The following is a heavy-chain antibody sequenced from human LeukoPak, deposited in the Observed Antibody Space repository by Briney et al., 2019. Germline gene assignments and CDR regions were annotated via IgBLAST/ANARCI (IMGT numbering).Heavy chain of an antibody. CDR2: IYYSGST. CDR1: GGSLSSYY. D-gene: IGHD6-13*01. Sequence: SETLSLTCTVSGGSLSSYYWSWIRQPPGKGLEWIGYIYYSGSTNYNPSLKSRVTISVDTSKNQFSLKLSSVTAADTAVYYCARDGDTAAAGTWVDYWGQGTLVTVSS. CDR3: ARDGDTAAAGTWVDY. J-gene: IGHJ4*02. V-gene: IGHV4-59*12.